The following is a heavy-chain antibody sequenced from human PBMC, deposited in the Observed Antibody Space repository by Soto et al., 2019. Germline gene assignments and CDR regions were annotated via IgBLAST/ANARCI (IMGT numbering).Heavy chain of an antibody. Sequence: ESGGGVVQPGRSLRLSCAASGFTFSSYAMHWVRQAPGKGLEWVAVISYDGSNKYYADSVKGRFTISRDNSKNTLYLQMNSLRAEDTAVYYCARDDKYSSYGYYFDYWGQGTLVTVSS. D-gene: IGHD6-6*01. V-gene: IGHV3-30-3*01. J-gene: IGHJ4*02. CDR2: ISYDGSNK. CDR1: GFTFSSYA. CDR3: ARDDKYSSYGYYFDY.